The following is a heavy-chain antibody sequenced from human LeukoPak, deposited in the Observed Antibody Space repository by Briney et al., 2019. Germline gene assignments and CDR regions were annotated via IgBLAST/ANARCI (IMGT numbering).Heavy chain of an antibody. CDR1: GGSFSGYY. D-gene: IGHD3-22*01. CDR3: ARGAVIFDY. J-gene: IGHJ4*02. CDR2: INHSGST. V-gene: IGHV4-34*01. Sequence: SETLSLACAVYGGSFSGYYWSWIRQPPGKGLEWIGEINHSGSTNYNPSLKSRVTISVDTSKNQFSLKLSSVTAADTAVYYCARGAVIFDYWGQGTLVTASS.